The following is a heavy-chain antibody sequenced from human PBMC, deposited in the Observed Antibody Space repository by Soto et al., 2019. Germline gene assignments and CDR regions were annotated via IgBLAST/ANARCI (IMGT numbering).Heavy chain of an antibody. CDR1: GFTFSSYS. CDR2: ISSSSSYI. Sequence: GGSLRLSCAASGFTFSSYSMNWVRQAPGKGLEWVSSISSSSSYIYYADSVKGRFTISRDNAKNSLYLQMNSLRAEDAAVYYCARDLYSLGYGMDVWGQGTTVTVSS. D-gene: IGHD6-13*01. V-gene: IGHV3-21*01. J-gene: IGHJ6*02. CDR3: ARDLYSLGYGMDV.